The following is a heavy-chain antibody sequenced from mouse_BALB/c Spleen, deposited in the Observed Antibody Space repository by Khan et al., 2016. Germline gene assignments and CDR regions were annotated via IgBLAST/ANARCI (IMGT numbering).Heavy chain of an antibody. D-gene: IGHD3-2*01. V-gene: IGHV5-17*02. CDR3: ARSGIRETGPLDY. CDR2: FSSGSSTI. CDR1: GFTFSSFG. Sequence: EVQLVEPGGGLVQPGGSRKLSCAASGFTFSSFGMHWVRQAPEKGLEWVAYFSSGSSTIYYSATVKGRSAISRDNPKNTLYRQMTSIRSEDTAMYCCARSGIRETGPLDYWAKGTTLTVSS. J-gene: IGHJ2*01.